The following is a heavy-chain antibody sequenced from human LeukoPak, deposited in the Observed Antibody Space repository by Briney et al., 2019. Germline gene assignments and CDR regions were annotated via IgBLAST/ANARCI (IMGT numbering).Heavy chain of an antibody. J-gene: IGHJ4*02. D-gene: IGHD3-3*01. CDR3: ARPRSYYDF. CDR1: GGSFSGYY. V-gene: IGHV4-34*01. CDR2: INHGGST. Sequence: MSSETLSLTCAVYGGSFSGYYWSWIRQPPGKGLEWIGEINHGGSTNYNPSLKSRVTISVDTSKNQFSLKLSSVTAADTAVYYCARPRSYYDFWSQGTLVTVSS.